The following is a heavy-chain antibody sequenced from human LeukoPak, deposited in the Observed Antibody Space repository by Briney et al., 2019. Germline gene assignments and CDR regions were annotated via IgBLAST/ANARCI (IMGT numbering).Heavy chain of an antibody. Sequence: GGSLRLSCAASGFTFSSYWMSWVRQAPGKGLEWVANIKQDGSEKYYADSVKGRFTISRDNAKNPLFLQMNSLRAEDTAVYYCAKDGANYDYVWGSYRSSIGIFDYWGQGTLVTVSS. J-gene: IGHJ4*02. CDR3: AKDGANYDYVWGSYRSSIGIFDY. CDR2: IKQDGSEK. CDR1: GFTFSSYW. V-gene: IGHV3-7*01. D-gene: IGHD3-16*02.